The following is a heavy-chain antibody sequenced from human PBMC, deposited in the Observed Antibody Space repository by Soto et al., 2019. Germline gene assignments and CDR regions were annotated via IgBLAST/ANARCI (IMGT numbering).Heavy chain of an antibody. CDR2: IESNNDGGTP. CDR3: TTDPSYDSRGFYYGMDV. D-gene: IGHD3-22*01. Sequence: GGSLRLSCATSGFTFNTYPMTWVRQAPGKGLEWVGRIESNNDGGTPDYAAPVKGRFTISREDWKNTLYLQMNSLKTEDAAIYYCTTDPSYDSRGFYYGMDVWGQGTSVTVSS. CDR1: GFTFNTYP. V-gene: IGHV3-15*04. J-gene: IGHJ6*02.